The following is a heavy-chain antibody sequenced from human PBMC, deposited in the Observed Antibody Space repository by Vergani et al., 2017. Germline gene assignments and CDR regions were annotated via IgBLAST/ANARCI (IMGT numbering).Heavy chain of an antibody. Sequence: QVQLVQSGAEVKKPGSSVKVSCKASGGTFSSYAISWVRQAPGQGLEWMGGIIPIFGTANYAQKFQGRVAITADESTSTAYMELSSLRSEDTAVYYCARFDYGGNSGGYWFDPWGQGTLVTVSS. CDR1: GGTFSSYA. V-gene: IGHV1-69*01. D-gene: IGHD4-23*01. J-gene: IGHJ5*02. CDR3: ARFDYGGNSGGYWFDP. CDR2: IIPIFGTA.